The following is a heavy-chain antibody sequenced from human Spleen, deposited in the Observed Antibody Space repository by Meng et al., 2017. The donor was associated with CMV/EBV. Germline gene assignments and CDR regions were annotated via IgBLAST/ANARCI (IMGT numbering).Heavy chain of an antibody. J-gene: IGHJ6*02. D-gene: IGHD2-2*01. V-gene: IGHV1-2*02. Sequence: ASVKVSCKASGYTFTGYYMHWVRQAPGQGLEWMGWINPNSGGTNYAQKFQGRVTMTRDTSISTAYMELSRLRSDDTAVYYCARLCGHCRSISPSVQYYGMDVWGQGTAVTVSS. CDR1: GYTFTGYY. CDR3: ARLCGHCRSISPSVQYYGMDV. CDR2: INPNSGGT.